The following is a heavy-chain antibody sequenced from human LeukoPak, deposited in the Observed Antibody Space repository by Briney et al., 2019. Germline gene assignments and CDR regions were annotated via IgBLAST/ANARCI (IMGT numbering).Heavy chain of an antibody. CDR2: IRSDGSDT. Sequence: GGSLGLSCAASGFTFSDTWMHWVRQAPGEGLVWVSRIRSDGSDTRYAESVKGRFTISRDNAKNTLYLQMNSLRAEDTAVYYCAKAGRDSGYDYYYYYYMDVWGKGTTVTISS. CDR1: GFTFSDTW. D-gene: IGHD5-12*01. V-gene: IGHV3-74*01. CDR3: AKAGRDSGYDYYYYYYMDV. J-gene: IGHJ6*03.